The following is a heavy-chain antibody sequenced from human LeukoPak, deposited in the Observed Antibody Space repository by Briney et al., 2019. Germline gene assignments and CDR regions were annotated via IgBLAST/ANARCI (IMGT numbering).Heavy chain of an antibody. CDR2: INHSGST. CDR3: ARRSCSSTSGYTRPRDGPDY. V-gene: IGHV4-34*01. D-gene: IGHD2-2*02. J-gene: IGHJ4*02. CDR1: GGSFSGYY. Sequence: SETLSLTCAVYGGSFSGYYWSWIRQPPGKGLEWNGEINHSGSTNYNPSLKSRVTISVDTSKNQFSLKLSSVTAADTAVYYCARRSCSSTSGYTRPRDGPDYWGQRTLVTVSS.